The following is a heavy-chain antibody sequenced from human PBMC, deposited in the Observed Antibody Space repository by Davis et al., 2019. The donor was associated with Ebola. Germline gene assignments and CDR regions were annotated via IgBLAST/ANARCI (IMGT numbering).Heavy chain of an antibody. CDR3: ASRGYSYGPLGY. V-gene: IGHV3-48*03. J-gene: IGHJ4*02. CDR1: GFTFSSYE. Sequence: PGGSLRLSCAASGFTFSSYEMNWVRQAPGKGLEWVSYISSSGSTIYYADSVKGRFTISRDNAKNSLYLQMNSLRAEDTAVYYCASRGYSYGPLGYWGQGTLVTVSS. D-gene: IGHD5-18*01. CDR2: ISSSGSTI.